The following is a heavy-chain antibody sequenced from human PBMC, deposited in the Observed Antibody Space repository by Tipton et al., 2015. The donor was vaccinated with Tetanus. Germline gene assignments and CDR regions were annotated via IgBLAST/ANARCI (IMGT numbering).Heavy chain of an antibody. J-gene: IGHJ6*02. V-gene: IGHV3-30*03. D-gene: IGHD4-17*01. CDR2: IPYDGTKK. CDR3: AGGRSHHRGMDI. Sequence: SLRLSCAVSGLTFSTSGYHWVRQAPGKGLETVAVIPYDGTKKDYADSMKGRCSISRDNSKSTLYLQMDSLRAEDTALYYCAGGRSHHRGMDIWGLGTTVTVSS. CDR1: GLTFSTSG.